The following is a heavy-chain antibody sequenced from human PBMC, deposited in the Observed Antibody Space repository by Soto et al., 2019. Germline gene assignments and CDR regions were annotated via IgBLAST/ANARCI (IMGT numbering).Heavy chain of an antibody. CDR1: GDSVSSSSAA. CDR2: TYYRSKWSN. J-gene: IGHJ6*03. Sequence: PSQTLSLTCAISGDSVSSSSAAWNCIRQSPSRGLEWLGRTYYRSKWSNDYALSVRSRITINADTSKNQFSLQLTSVTPDDTAVYFCARDPNIPSSRYYYYYMDVWGRGTPVTVSS. V-gene: IGHV6-1*01. CDR3: ARDPNIPSSRYYYYYMDV. D-gene: IGHD6-6*01.